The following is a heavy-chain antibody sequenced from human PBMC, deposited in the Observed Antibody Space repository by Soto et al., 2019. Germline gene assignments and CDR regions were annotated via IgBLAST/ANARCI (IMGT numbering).Heavy chain of an antibody. V-gene: IGHV3-30-3*01. CDR1: GLSMSPYT. CDR3: ARAAVRNGGSSYPPHF. CDR2: ISHDGINK. J-gene: IGHJ4*02. D-gene: IGHD2-15*01. Sequence: QAQLVESGGGVVPPGRSLRLSCTASGLSMSPYTFHWVRQAPGKGLEWVALISHDGINKFYAASVRGRFTISRDGPTNTVYLEITRLRTEDTAGFYCARAAVRNGGSSYPPHFWGQGTLVTVSS.